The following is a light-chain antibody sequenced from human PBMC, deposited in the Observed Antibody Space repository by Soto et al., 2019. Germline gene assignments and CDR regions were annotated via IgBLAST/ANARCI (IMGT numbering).Light chain of an antibody. CDR2: AAS. V-gene: IGKV1-12*01. Sequence: DIQMTQSPSSVSASVGDRVTVTCRASQAISTWLAWYQQRPGKAPKLLIYAASTLQSGVPSRFSATGSGTDFTLTISSLQSEDFATYYCQQADSIPFTFGPGTTG. CDR1: QAISTW. J-gene: IGKJ3*01. CDR3: QQADSIPFT.